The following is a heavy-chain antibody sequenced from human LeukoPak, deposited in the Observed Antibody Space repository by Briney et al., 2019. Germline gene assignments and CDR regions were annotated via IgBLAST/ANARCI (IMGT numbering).Heavy chain of an antibody. CDR3: AKGLDTFDY. CDR2: ISATAGYT. D-gene: IGHD5-18*01. V-gene: IGHV3-23*01. J-gene: IGHJ4*02. CDR1: GFSLGTYA. Sequence: GGSLRLSCAASGFSLGTYAMSWVCQAPGEGLEWVSAISATAGYTYYADSVKGRFTISRDTSSNTLHLQMNSLRAEDTAIYYCAKGLDTFDYWGQGTLVTVSS.